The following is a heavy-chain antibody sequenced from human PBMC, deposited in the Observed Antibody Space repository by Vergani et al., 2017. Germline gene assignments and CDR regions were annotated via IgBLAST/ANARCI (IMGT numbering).Heavy chain of an antibody. D-gene: IGHD4-11*01. V-gene: IGHV4-34*01. CDR3: ARVNTETNGHLYYYYYMDV. Sequence: QVQLQQWGGGLLKPSETLSLTCVVNGGSLTSYYWTWIRQSPGEGLEWVGDIDHTGRPYYNPSLKGQLTMSVDKSRNQFSLTLNSVTATDTAIYFCARVNTETNGHLYYYYYMDVWGQGTAVTVS. J-gene: IGHJ6*03. CDR2: IDHTGRP. CDR1: GGSLTSYY.